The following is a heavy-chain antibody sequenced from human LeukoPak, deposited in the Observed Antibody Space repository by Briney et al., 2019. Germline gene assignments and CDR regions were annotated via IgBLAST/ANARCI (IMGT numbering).Heavy chain of an antibody. CDR2: INSDGSST. CDR1: GLTFSGYW. D-gene: IGHD3-22*01. CDR3: ARRSSGNPPYYFGY. J-gene: IGHJ4*02. V-gene: IGHV3-74*01. Sequence: GGSLRLSCAASGLTFSGYWMHWVRQAPGKGLVWVSRINSDGSSTSYADSVKGRFTISRDNAKNTLYLQMNSLRAEDTAVYYCARRSSGNPPYYFGYWGQGTLVTVSS.